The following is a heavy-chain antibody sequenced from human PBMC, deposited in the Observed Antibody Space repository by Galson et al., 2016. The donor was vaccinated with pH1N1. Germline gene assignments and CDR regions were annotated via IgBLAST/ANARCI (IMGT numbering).Heavy chain of an antibody. J-gene: IGHJ4*02. CDR3: ARGDYVGYFVDQ. CDR1: GFTFSAYW. V-gene: IGHV3-74*01. Sequence: SLRLSCAASGFTFSAYWMHWVRQAPGKGLVWVSRVYTDGGRTGYADSVRGRFTISRDNAKNTLYLQMSSLRAEDAVVYYCARGDYVGYFVDQWGQGTLVTVSS. CDR2: VYTDGGRT. D-gene: IGHD4-23*01.